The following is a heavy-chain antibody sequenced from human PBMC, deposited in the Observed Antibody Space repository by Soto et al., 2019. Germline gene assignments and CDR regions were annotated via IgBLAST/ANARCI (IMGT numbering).Heavy chain of an antibody. D-gene: IGHD3-22*01. CDR3: AKKIYAMIVVVPPSQLDY. J-gene: IGHJ4*02. Sequence: GGSLRLSCAASGFTFSSYAMSWVRQAPGKGLEWVSAISGSGGSTYYADSVKGRFTISRDNSKNTLYLQMNSLRAEDTAVYYCAKKIYAMIVVVPPSQLDYWGQGTLVTVSS. CDR1: GFTFSSYA. V-gene: IGHV3-23*01. CDR2: ISGSGGST.